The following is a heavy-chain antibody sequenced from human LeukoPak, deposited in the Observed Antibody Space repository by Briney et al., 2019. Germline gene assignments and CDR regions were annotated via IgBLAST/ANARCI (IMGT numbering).Heavy chain of an antibody. J-gene: IGHJ4*02. D-gene: IGHD6-13*01. CDR3: AKASGGSSWYYFDY. CDR1: GFTFDDYA. Sequence: GGSLRLSCAASGFTFDDYAMHWVRQAPGKGLEWVSSISWNSGSIDYADSVKGRFTISRDNAKNSLYLQMNSLRAEDTALYYCAKASGGSSWYYFDYWGQGTLVTVSS. V-gene: IGHV3-9*01. CDR2: ISWNSGSI.